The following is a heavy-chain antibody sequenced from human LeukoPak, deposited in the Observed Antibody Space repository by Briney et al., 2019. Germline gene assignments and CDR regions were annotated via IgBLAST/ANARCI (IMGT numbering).Heavy chain of an antibody. CDR1: GFTFSSYA. J-gene: IGHJ4*02. D-gene: IGHD6-19*01. CDR3: AREKYSSGFFDY. Sequence: GSLRLSCAASGFTFSSYAMSWVRQAPGKGLEWVSAISGSDGRTYYADSVKGRFTISRDNSKNTLYLQMNSLRAEDTAIYYCAREKYSSGFFDYWGQGTLVTVSS. V-gene: IGHV3-23*01. CDR2: ISGSDGRT.